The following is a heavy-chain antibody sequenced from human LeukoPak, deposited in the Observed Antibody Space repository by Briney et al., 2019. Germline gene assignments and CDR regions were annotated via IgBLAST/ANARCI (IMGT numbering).Heavy chain of an antibody. Sequence: ASVKVSCKASGYIFTSYGISWVRQAPGQGLEWMGWISAYNGNTNYAQKLQGRVTMTTDTSTSTAYMELRSLRSDDTAVYYCARVGYCSSTSCHLWFDYWGQGTLVTVSS. D-gene: IGHD2-2*01. V-gene: IGHV1-18*01. J-gene: IGHJ4*02. CDR2: ISAYNGNT. CDR1: GYIFTSYG. CDR3: ARVGYCSSTSCHLWFDY.